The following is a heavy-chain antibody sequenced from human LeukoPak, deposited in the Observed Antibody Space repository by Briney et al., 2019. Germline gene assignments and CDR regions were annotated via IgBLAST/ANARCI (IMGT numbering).Heavy chain of an antibody. J-gene: IGHJ4*02. CDR2: IYYSGST. CDR3: ARGDSDYNY. Sequence: SETLSLTCTVSGGSISSYYWSWIRQPPGKGLEWIGYIYYSGSTNYNPSLKSRVTISVDTSKNQFSLKLSSVTAADTAVYYCARGDSDYNYWGQGTLVTVSS. D-gene: IGHD4-11*01. V-gene: IGHV4-59*01. CDR1: GGSISSYY.